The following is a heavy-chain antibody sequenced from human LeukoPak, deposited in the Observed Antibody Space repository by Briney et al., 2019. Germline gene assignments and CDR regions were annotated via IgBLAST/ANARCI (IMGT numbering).Heavy chain of an antibody. D-gene: IGHD3-22*01. CDR3: ARGPYYYDSSSYLNY. V-gene: IGHV4-59*08. CDR1: GGSISSYY. Sequence: SETLSLTCTVSGGSISSYYWSWIRQPPGKGLEWIGYIYYSGSTNYNPSLKSRVTISVDTSKNQFSLKLSSVTAADTAVYYCARGPYYYDSSSYLNYWGQGTLVTVSS. CDR2: IYYSGST. J-gene: IGHJ4*02.